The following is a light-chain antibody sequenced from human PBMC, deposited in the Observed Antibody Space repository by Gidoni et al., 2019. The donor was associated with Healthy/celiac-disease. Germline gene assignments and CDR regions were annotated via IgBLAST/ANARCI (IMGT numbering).Light chain of an antibody. CDR2: DAS. J-gene: IGKJ5*01. CDR1: QDISNY. V-gene: IGKV1-33*01. CDR3: QQYGNLPRST. Sequence: DIQMTQSPSSLSASVGDRVTITCQASQDISNYLNWYQQKPGKAPKLLIYDASNLETGVPSRFSRSRYGTDFTFTISSLQPEDIATYYCQQYGNLPRSTFGQGTRLEIK.